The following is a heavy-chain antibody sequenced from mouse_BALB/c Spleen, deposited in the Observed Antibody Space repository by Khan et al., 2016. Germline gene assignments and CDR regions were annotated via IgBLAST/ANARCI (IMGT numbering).Heavy chain of an antibody. CDR2: LYPGYGDT. J-gene: IGHJ1*01. D-gene: IGHD2-4*01. V-gene: IGHV1-12*01. CDR1: GYTFNSYN. CDR3: ARSVNDYDGCFFDV. Sequence: QVQLQQPGSELVKPGASVKMPCKASGYTFNSYNMHWVKQTPGQGLAWIGILYPGYGDTSYDQKFKGKATLTADKSSSTAYMKLSSLTSADSAVYYCARSVNDYDGCFFDVWDAGTTSTVSA.